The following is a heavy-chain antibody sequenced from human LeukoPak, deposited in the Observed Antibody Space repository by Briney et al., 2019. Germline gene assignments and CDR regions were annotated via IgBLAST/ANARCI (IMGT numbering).Heavy chain of an antibody. J-gene: IGHJ4*02. CDR1: GDSISSHLYY. Sequence: SETLSLTCTVSGDSISSHLYYWGWIRQTPGKGLEWIASIYNSVSTFYNPSLKSRVTISVDTSKNHFSLRLTSVNVADTGVYYCARNSSSGWFDFWGQGTLVTVSS. D-gene: IGHD6-19*01. CDR2: IYNSVST. V-gene: IGHV4-39*02. CDR3: ARNSSSGWFDF.